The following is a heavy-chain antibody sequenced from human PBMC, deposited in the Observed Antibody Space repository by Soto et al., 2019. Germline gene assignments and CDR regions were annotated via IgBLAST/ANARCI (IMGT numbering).Heavy chain of an antibody. V-gene: IGHV3-48*01. CDR3: ARDPRYCSGGNCYSSYYYYDLDV. Sequence: EVQLVESGGGLVQPGGSLRLSCAASGFIFSSYSMNWVRQAPGKGLEWVSYISSSSDTIYYAYSVKGRFTISRDNAKNSLYLQMNSLRADDKAVYYCARDPRYCSGGNCYSSYYYYDLDVWGIGTTVTVSS. D-gene: IGHD2-15*01. CDR1: GFIFSSYS. J-gene: IGHJ6*03. CDR2: ISSSSDTI.